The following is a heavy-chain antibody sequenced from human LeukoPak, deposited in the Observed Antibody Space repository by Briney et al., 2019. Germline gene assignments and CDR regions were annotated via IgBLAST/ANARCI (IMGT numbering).Heavy chain of an antibody. CDR1: GFTFSTYS. J-gene: IGHJ6*02. Sequence: GGSLRLSCAASGFTFSTYSMNWVRQAPGKGLEWLPYIRSSGTTTYYADSVKGRFTISRENAKNSLYLQMNSLRAGDTAVYYCARMSPYYYYGMDVWGQGTTVTVSS. V-gene: IGHV3-48*01. CDR3: ARMSPYYYYGMDV. CDR2: IRSSGTTT.